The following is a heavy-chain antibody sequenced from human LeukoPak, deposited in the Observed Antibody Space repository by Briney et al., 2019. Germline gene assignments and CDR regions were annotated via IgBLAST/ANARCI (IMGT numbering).Heavy chain of an antibody. CDR3: ARGDPYYYGSGTYYFDY. CDR1: GYTFTSYY. V-gene: IGHV1-46*01. J-gene: IGHJ4*02. CDR2: INPSGGST. D-gene: IGHD3-10*01. Sequence: ASVKVSCKASGYTFTSYYMHWVRQAPGQGLEWMGIINPSGGSTSYAQKFQGRVTMTTDTSTSTAYMELRSLRSDDTAVYYCARGDPYYYGSGTYYFDYWGQGTLVTVSS.